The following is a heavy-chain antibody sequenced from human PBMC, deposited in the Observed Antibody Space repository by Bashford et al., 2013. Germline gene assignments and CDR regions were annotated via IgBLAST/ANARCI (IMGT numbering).Heavy chain of an antibody. J-gene: IGHJ5*02. V-gene: IGHV4-31*03. CDR3: ARLRVGATHFQVMDNWFDP. Sequence: SETLSLTCTVSGGSISSGGYYWSWIRQHPGKGLEWIGYIYYSGSTYYNPSLKSRVTISVDTSKNQFSLKLSSVTAADTAVYYCARLRVGATHFQVMDNWFDPWGQGTLVTVSS. CDR1: GGSISSGGYY. D-gene: IGHD1-26*01. CDR2: IYYSGST.